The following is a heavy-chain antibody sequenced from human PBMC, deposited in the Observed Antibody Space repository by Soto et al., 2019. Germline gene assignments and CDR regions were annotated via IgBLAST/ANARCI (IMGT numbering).Heavy chain of an antibody. D-gene: IGHD6-6*01. CDR3: ARGTIVARQHLDY. CDR2: ISIRGGDE. J-gene: IGHJ4*02. CDR1: GFTFSSYA. Sequence: VQLVESGGGVVQPGKSRRLSCAASGFTFSSYAMHWARQAPGKGLEWVTVISIRGGDEYYAESVRGRFTISRDDSTNTLYLQMDSLRVEDTAVYYCARGTIVARQHLDYWGQGTLVTVSS. V-gene: IGHV3-30*03.